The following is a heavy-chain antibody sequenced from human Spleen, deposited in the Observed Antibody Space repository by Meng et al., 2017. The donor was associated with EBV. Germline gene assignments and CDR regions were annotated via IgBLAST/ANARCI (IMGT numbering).Heavy chain of an antibody. D-gene: IGHD3-16*02. J-gene: IGHJ4*02. CDR1: GDSISSRNW. Sequence: QVQMRGSGPGRVRPSGPLSLACAVSGDSISSRNWWIWVRGPPGKGLEWIGEVYHAGNINYNPSLESRVTISIDKSKNQFSLNLTSVTAADTAVYYCATYRGHYYFDFWGQGTLVTVSS. CDR3: ATYRGHYYFDF. V-gene: IGHV4-4*02. CDR2: VYHAGNI.